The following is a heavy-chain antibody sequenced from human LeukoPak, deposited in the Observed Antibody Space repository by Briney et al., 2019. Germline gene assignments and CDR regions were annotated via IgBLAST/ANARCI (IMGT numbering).Heavy chain of an antibody. CDR2: ISGSGGST. D-gene: IGHD1-26*01. Sequence: GGSLRLSCAASGFTVSSNYMSWVRQAPGKGLEWVSAISGSGGSTYYADSVKGRFTISRDNSKNTLYLQMNSLRAEDTAVYYCAKYRGGSYKAPFDYWGQGTLVTVSS. J-gene: IGHJ4*02. V-gene: IGHV3-23*01. CDR1: GFTVSSNY. CDR3: AKYRGGSYKAPFDY.